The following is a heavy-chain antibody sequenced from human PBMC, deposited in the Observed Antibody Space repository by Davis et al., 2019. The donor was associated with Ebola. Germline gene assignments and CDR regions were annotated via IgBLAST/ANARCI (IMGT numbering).Heavy chain of an antibody. D-gene: IGHD1-26*01. CDR3: ARGYGSYVVLDAFDI. Sequence: AASVKVSCKASGYTFTNYAMNWVRQAPGQGLEWMGWINTNTGNPTYAQGFTGRFVFSLDTSVSTAYLQISSLKAEDTAVYYCARGYGSYVVLDAFDIWGQGTMVTVSS. V-gene: IGHV7-4-1*02. CDR2: INTNTGNP. J-gene: IGHJ3*02. CDR1: GYTFTNYA.